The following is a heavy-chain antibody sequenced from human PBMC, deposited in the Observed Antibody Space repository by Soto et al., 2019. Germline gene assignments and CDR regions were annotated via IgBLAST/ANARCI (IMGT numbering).Heavy chain of an antibody. CDR3: TRKTPPTGMEV. CDR2: IGSGGDT. J-gene: IGHJ6*02. Sequence: EVQLVESGGGLVQPGGSLRLSCAASGFTLSSYDIHWVRQATGEGLAWVSGIGSGGDTHYADSVKGRFIISREDGKTSLYLQMNKLRIGDTAVYYCTRKTPPTGMEVWGQGATVTVSS. V-gene: IGHV3-13*01. CDR1: GFTLSSYD. D-gene: IGHD2-15*01.